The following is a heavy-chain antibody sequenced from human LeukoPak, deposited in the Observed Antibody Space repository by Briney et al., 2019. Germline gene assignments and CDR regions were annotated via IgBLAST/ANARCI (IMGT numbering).Heavy chain of an antibody. CDR2: ISGGGGST. V-gene: IGHV3-23*01. Sequence: PGASLRLSCAASGFTSSSYAMSWVRQAPGKGLEWVSAISGGGGSTYHADSVKGRFTISRDNSKNALFLQMNSLRAEDTAVYYCAKTYYNFWSGYFDYWGQGTLVTVSS. J-gene: IGHJ4*02. CDR3: AKTYYNFWSGYFDY. D-gene: IGHD3-3*01. CDR1: GFTSSSYA.